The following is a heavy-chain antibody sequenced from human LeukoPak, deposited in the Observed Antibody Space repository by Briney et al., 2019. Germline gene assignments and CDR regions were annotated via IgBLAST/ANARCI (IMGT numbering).Heavy chain of an antibody. V-gene: IGHV3-7*01. CDR1: GFTFSSHW. Sequence: PGGSLRLSCAASGFTFSSHWMTWVRQAPGKGLEWVANINQDGSERYYVDSVKGRFTISRDNAKNSLYLQMNSLRAEDTAVYYCARDSEYSSSFAFDIWGQGTMVTVCS. CDR3: ARDSEYSSSFAFDI. D-gene: IGHD6-13*01. CDR2: INQDGSER. J-gene: IGHJ3*02.